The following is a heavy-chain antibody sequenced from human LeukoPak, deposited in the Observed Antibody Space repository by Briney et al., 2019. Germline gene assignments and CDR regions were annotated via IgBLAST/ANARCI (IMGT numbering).Heavy chain of an antibody. D-gene: IGHD3-10*01. Sequence: GGSLRLSCAASGFTFSSYEMNWVRQAPGKGLEWVSYISSSGSTIYYADSVKGRFTISRDNAKDSLYLQMNSLRAEDAAVYYCARDRLLWFGERSAFDIWGQGTMVTVSS. CDR1: GFTFSSYE. V-gene: IGHV3-48*03. J-gene: IGHJ3*02. CDR2: ISSSGSTI. CDR3: ARDRLLWFGERSAFDI.